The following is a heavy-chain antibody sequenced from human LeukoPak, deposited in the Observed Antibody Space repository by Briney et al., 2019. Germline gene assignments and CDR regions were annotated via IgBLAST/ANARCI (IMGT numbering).Heavy chain of an antibody. CDR2: IYYSGST. J-gene: IGHJ2*01. Sequence: SETLSLTCTVSGGSTSSSSYYWCWIRQPPGKGLEWIGSIYYSGSTYYNLSLKSRVTISVDTSRNLFSLKLSSVTAADTAVYYCARLSNSSWYFPLWYFDLWFRATLVTVFS. CDR3: ARLSNSSWYFPLWYFDL. CDR1: GGSTSSSSYY. V-gene: IGHV4-39*01. D-gene: IGHD6-13*01.